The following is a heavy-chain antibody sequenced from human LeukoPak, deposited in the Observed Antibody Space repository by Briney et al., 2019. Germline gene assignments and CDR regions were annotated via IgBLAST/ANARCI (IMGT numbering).Heavy chain of an antibody. D-gene: IGHD1-26*01. V-gene: IGHV4-59*08. CDR3: ARHGLKLVGSSTIYFDN. CDR2: FAYSGTT. Sequence: SETLSLTCTVSDGSISSHYWSWIRQPPGKGLEWIGHFAYSGTTSYNASLKSRVTISVDTSRSQFSLNLNSVTAADTAVYYCARHGLKLVGSSTIYFDNWGQGILVTVSS. CDR1: DGSISSHY. J-gene: IGHJ4*02.